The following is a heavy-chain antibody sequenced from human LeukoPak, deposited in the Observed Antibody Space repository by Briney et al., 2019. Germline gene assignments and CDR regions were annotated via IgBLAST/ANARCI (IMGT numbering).Heavy chain of an antibody. D-gene: IGHD3-22*01. CDR2: ISSNGGST. CDR3: ARGLYDSSGYYLGY. J-gene: IGHJ4*02. CDR1: GFTFSSYA. Sequence: GGSLRLSCAASGFTFSSYAMHWVRQAPGKGLEYVSAISSNGGSTYYANSVKGRFTISRDNSKNTLYLQMGSLRAEDMAVYYCARGLYDSSGYYLGYWGQGTLVTVSS. V-gene: IGHV3-64*01.